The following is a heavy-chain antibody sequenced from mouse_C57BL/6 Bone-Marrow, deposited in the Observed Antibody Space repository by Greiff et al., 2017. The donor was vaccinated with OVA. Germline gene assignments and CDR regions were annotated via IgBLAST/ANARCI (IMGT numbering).Heavy chain of an antibody. J-gene: IGHJ2*01. V-gene: IGHV1-50*01. Sequence: QVQLQQPGAELVKPGASVKLSCKASGYTFTSYGMQWVKQRPGQGLEWIGEIDPSGSYTYYNQKFKGKATLTVDTSSSTAYMQLSSLTSEDSAVYYCAREGIYFDYWGQGTTLTVSS. CDR1: GYTFTSYG. D-gene: IGHD1-1*01. CDR2: IDPSGSYT. CDR3: AREGIYFDY.